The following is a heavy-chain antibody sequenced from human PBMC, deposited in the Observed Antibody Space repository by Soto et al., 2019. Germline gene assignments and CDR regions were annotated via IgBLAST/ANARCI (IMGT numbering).Heavy chain of an antibody. V-gene: IGHV3-48*01. CDR2: ISSSGKTI. D-gene: IGHD5-12*01. Sequence: GGSLRLSCAASGFPFGSYAMTWVRQAPGKGLEWVTGISSSGKTISYADSVKGRFTISRDNAKNSLYLQMNSLRAEDTAVYYCARDPEKYSGSDLGIDYWGQGTLVTVSS. CDR1: GFPFGSYA. CDR3: ARDPEKYSGSDLGIDY. J-gene: IGHJ4*02.